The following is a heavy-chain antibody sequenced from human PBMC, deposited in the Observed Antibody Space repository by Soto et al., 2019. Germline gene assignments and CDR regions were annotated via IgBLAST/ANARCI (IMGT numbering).Heavy chain of an antibody. CDR3: ARDLYPQYSSSWYWRDY. CDR2: ISAYNGNT. J-gene: IGHJ4*02. CDR1: GYTFTSYG. D-gene: IGHD6-13*01. Sequence: QVQLVQSGAEVKKPGASVKVSCKASGYTFTSYGISWVRQAPGQGLEWMGWISAYNGNTNYAQKLQGRVTMTTDTSTSPAYMELRSLRSDDTAVYYCARDLYPQYSSSWYWRDYWGQGTLVTVSS. V-gene: IGHV1-18*01.